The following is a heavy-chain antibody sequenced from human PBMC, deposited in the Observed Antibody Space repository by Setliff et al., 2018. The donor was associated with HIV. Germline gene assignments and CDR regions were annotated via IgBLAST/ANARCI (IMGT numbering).Heavy chain of an antibody. CDR1: GGSISSDVYY. D-gene: IGHD2-2*01. J-gene: IGHJ3*01. CDR2: IHYTGST. V-gene: IGHV4-39*01. Sequence: PSETLSLTCTVSGGSISSDVYYWGWIRQPPGKALEWIGDIHYTGSTHYNMSLTSRVTMSVDTSKNQFSLGLNSVTAADTAVYYCARRGEGCSRTSCYAFDVWGQGAMVTVSS. CDR3: ARRGEGCSRTSCYAFDV.